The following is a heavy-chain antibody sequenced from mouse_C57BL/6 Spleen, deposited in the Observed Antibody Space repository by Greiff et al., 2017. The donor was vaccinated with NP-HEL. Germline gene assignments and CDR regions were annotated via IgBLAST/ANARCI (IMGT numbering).Heavy chain of an antibody. D-gene: IGHD1-1*01. CDR2: INYDGSST. CDR1: GFTFSDYY. CDR3: ARDDYYGSRSLDY. V-gene: IGHV5-16*01. Sequence: EVMLVESEGGLVQPGSSMKLSCTASGFTFSDYYMAWVRQVPEKGLEWVANINYDGSSTYYLDSLKSRFIISRDNAKNILYLQMSSLKSEDTATYYCARDDYYGSRSLDYWGQGTTLTVSS. J-gene: IGHJ2*01.